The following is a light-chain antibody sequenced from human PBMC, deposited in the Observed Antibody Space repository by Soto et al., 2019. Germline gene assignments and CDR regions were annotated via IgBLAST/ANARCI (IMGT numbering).Light chain of an antibody. V-gene: IGKV1-5*03. J-gene: IGKJ2*01. CDR2: KAS. Sequence: DIQMTQSPSTLSASVGDRVTITCRASQSISSWLAWYQQKPGKAPKLLIYKASSLESGVPSRFSGSGSRTEFTLTISSLRPDDFATYYCQQYNSYPYTFGQGTKLEIK. CDR3: QQYNSYPYT. CDR1: QSISSW.